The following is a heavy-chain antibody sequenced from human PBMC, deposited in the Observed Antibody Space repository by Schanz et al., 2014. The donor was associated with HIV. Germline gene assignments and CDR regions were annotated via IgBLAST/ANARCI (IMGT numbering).Heavy chain of an antibody. CDR2: IIHTFGTS. CDR1: GGTFSIYA. J-gene: IGHJ4*02. V-gene: IGHV1-69*01. Sequence: QVQLVQSGAEVEKPGSSVKVSCKASGGTFSIYAISWVRQAPRQGLEGRGGIIHTFGTSNYAQKFQGRATSTADESTSTAYMELSSLRSEDTAVYYCARDSPVAAGTLDYWGQGTLVTVSS. D-gene: IGHD6-13*01. CDR3: ARDSPVAAGTLDY.